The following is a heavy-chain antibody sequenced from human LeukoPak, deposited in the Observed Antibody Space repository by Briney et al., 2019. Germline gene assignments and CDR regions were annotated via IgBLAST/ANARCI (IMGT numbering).Heavy chain of an antibody. CDR3: ARDELELPYGDYYYGMDV. J-gene: IGHJ6*02. CDR1: GYTFTSYG. D-gene: IGHD1-7*01. V-gene: IGHV1-18*01. CDR2: ISAYNGNT. Sequence: GASVKVSCTASGYTFTSYGISWVRQAPGQGLEWMGWISAYNGNTNYAQKLQGRVTMTTDTSTSTAYMELRSLRSDDTAVYYCARDELELPYGDYYYGMDVWGQGTTVTVSS.